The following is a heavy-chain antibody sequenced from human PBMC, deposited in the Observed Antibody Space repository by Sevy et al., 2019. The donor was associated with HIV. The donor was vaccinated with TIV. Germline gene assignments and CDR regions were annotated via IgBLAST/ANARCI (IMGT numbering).Heavy chain of an antibody. CDR2: ISASGGGT. CDR3: AKGDSSGWNGHFDY. CDR1: GFTFSRCA. Sequence: GGSLRLSCAASGFTFSRCAMNWVRQAPGKGLEWVSDISASGGGTNYADSVKGRFTISRDNSKNMLYLQMNSLRAEDTAVYYCAKGDSSGWNGHFDYWGQGTLVTVSS. D-gene: IGHD6-19*01. V-gene: IGHV3-23*01. J-gene: IGHJ4*02.